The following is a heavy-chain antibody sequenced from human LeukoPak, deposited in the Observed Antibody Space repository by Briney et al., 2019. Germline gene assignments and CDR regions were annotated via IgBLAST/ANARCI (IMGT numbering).Heavy chain of an antibody. Sequence: SETLSLTCPVSGGSISSYYWSWIRQPPGKGLEWIGYIYYSGSTNYNPSLKSRVTISVDTSKNQFSLKLSSVTAADTAVYYCARGSSGWYPTPFDYWGQGTLVTVSA. D-gene: IGHD6-19*01. V-gene: IGHV4-59*01. CDR2: IYYSGST. CDR3: ARGSSGWYPTPFDY. J-gene: IGHJ4*02. CDR1: GGSISSYY.